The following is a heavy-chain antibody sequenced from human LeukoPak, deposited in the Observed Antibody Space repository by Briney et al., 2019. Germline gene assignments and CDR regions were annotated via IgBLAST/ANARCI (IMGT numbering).Heavy chain of an antibody. CDR1: GFTFSSYS. CDR2: ISSSSSTI. J-gene: IGHJ5*01. CDR3: TRDPRHFDS. Sequence: PGGSLRLSCAASGFTFSSYSMNWVRQAPGKGLEWVSYISSSSSTIYYADSVKGRFTISRDNAKNSLYLQMSGLRVEDTAVYYCTRDPRHFDSCGQGTLVTVSS. V-gene: IGHV3-48*04. D-gene: IGHD6-6*01.